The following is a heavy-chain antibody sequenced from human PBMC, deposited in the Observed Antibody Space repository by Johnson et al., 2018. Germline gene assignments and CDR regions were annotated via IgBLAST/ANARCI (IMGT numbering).Heavy chain of an antibody. V-gene: IGHV3-30*18. D-gene: IGHD1-26*01. CDR1: GFTFSSYG. Sequence: QVQLGQAGGGVVQPGRSLRLSCAASGFTFSSYGMHWVRQAPGKGLEWVAVISYDGSNKYYADSVKGRITSSRDNSKNTLYLQMNSLRAEDTAMYYCSKDQSPEVGVDPFDIWGQGTMVTVSS. CDR2: ISYDGSNK. CDR3: SKDQSPEVGVDPFDI. J-gene: IGHJ3*02.